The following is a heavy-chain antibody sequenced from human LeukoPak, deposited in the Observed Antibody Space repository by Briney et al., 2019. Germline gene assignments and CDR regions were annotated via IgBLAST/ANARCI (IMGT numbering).Heavy chain of an antibody. J-gene: IGHJ3*02. V-gene: IGHV3-21*01. CDR1: GFTFSTHG. CDR2: IDTTTSYK. CDR3: ARGRSITILQGVAISDGFEI. Sequence: GGSLRLSCAASGFTFSTHGMNWVRQAPGKGLEWVSFIDTTTSYKYYADSVKGRFTISRDNAKNSLYLQMNSLRADDTAFYYCARGRSITILQGVAISDGFEIWGPGTMVTVSS. D-gene: IGHD3-10*01.